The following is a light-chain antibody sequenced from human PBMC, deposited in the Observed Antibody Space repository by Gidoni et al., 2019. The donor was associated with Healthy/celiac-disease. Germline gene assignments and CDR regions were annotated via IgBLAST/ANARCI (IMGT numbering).Light chain of an antibody. CDR1: SSNIGAGYD. V-gene: IGLV1-40*01. CDR3: QSYDSSLSGVV. CDR2: GNS. J-gene: IGLJ2*01. Sequence: QSVLTQPPSVSGAPGQRVNISCTGSSSNIGAGYDVHWYQQLPVKAPKLLIFGNSNRPSGVPDRFSGSKSGTSASLAITGLQAEDEADYYCQSYDSSLSGVVFGGGTKLTVL.